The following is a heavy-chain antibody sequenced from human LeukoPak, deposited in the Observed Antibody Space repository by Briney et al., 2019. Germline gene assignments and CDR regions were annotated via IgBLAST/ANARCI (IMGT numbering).Heavy chain of an antibody. V-gene: IGHV3-7*01. Sequence: QPGGSLRLSCAASGFTFSNTWMAWVRQAPGKGLDWVANINQDGGTRQYADSVRGRFTISRDNAKNSLYLEMNSLRAEDTGLYHCARDMKGNLDYWGQGTLDTVSS. J-gene: IGHJ4*02. CDR1: GFTFSNTW. CDR2: INQDGGTR. D-gene: IGHD3-16*01. CDR3: ARDMKGNLDY.